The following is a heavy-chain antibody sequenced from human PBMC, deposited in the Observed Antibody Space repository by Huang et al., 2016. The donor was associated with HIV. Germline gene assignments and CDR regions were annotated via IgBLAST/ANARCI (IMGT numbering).Heavy chain of an antibody. J-gene: IGHJ4*01. CDR2: IIPIFETA. Sequence: QVHLVQPGAEVKKPGSSAKVSCKASGGTFSSLAISWVRQAPGQGLEWMGGIIPIFETANYAQKFQGRVTISADESTKTAYMELNSLRSEDTAVFYCAVGTRSSWFYDYWGQGTLVTVSS. D-gene: IGHD6-13*01. CDR3: AVGTRSSWFYDY. CDR1: GGTFSSLA. V-gene: IGHV1-69*12.